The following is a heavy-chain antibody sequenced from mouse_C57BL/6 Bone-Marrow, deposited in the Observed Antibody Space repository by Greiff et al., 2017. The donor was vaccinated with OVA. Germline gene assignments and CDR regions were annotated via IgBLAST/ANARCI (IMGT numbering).Heavy chain of an antibody. V-gene: IGHV1-26*01. CDR1: GYTFTDYY. CDR2: INPNNGGT. J-gene: IGHJ4*01. Sequence: VQLQQSGPELVKPGASVKISCKASGYTFTDYYMNWVKQSHGKSLEWIGDINPNNGGTSYNQKFKGKATLTVDKSSSTAYMELRSLTSEDSAVYYCARRGLPYYYAMDYWGQGTSVTVSS. CDR3: ARRGLPYYYAMDY. D-gene: IGHD3-1*01.